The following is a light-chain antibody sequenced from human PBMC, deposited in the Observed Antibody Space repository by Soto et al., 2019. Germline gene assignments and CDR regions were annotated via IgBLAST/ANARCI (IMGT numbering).Light chain of an antibody. CDR1: SSTIGSNT. CDR3: ATWDDSLNVV. V-gene: IGLV1-44*01. J-gene: IGLJ2*01. Sequence: QSVLTQPPSASGTPGQRVTISCSGSSSTIGSNTVNWFQQLPGTAPKLLIYTNNERPSGVPDRFSGSKSGTSASLAISGLQSEDEADYYCATWDDSLNVVFGXGTKLTVL. CDR2: TNN.